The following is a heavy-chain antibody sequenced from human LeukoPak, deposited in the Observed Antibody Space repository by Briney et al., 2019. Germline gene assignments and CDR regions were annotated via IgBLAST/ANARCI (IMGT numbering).Heavy chain of an antibody. CDR1: GGSISSYY. Sequence: SETLSLTCTVSGGSISSYYWSWIRQPAGKGLEGIGRIYTSGSTNYNPSLKSRVTMSVDTSKNQFSLKLSSVTAADTAVYYCARAYSGYDWNNWFDPWGQGTLVTVSS. V-gene: IGHV4-4*07. CDR2: IYTSGST. J-gene: IGHJ5*02. CDR3: ARAYSGYDWNNWFDP. D-gene: IGHD5-12*01.